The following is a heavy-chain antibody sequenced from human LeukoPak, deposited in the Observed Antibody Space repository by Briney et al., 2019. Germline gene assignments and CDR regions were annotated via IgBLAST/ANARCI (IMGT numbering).Heavy chain of an antibody. Sequence: ASVKVSCKASGYTFANYVFSWVRQAPGQGLEWMGWISAYNGNTNGNTNYAQKFQGRVTMTTDTSTSTAYMELRSLRSDDTDIYYCARGASGSYSWFDPWGQGTLVTVSS. CDR3: ARGASGSYSWFDP. V-gene: IGHV1-18*01. J-gene: IGHJ5*02. CDR2: ISAYNGNTNGNT. D-gene: IGHD1-26*01. CDR1: GYTFANYV.